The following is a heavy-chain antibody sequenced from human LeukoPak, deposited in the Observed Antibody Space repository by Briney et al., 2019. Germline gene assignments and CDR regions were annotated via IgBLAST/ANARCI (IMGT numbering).Heavy chain of an antibody. CDR1: GFTFSSYA. CDR2: ISYDGSNK. D-gene: IGHD6-19*01. J-gene: IGHJ4*02. V-gene: IGHV3-30-3*01. Sequence: QSGGSLRLSCAASGFTFSSYAMHWVRKAPGKGLEWVAFISYDGSNKYYADSVKGRFTISRDNSKNTLYLQMNSLRVEDTAVYYCARDLLGAVAGQDYWGQGTLVTVSS. CDR3: ARDLLGAVAGQDY.